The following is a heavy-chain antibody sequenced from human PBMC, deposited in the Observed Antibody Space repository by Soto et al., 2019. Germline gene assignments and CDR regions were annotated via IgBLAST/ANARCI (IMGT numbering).Heavy chain of an antibody. V-gene: IGHV4-34*01. D-gene: IGHD3-9*01. J-gene: IGHJ4*02. CDR1: GGSFSGYY. CDR2: INHSGST. Sequence: PSETLSLTCAVYGGSFSGYYWSWIRQPPGKGLEWIGEINHSGSTNYNPSLKSRVTISVDTSKNQFSLKLSSVTAADTAVYYCARGHNYYDILTGYWIFDYWGQGTLVTVSS. CDR3: ARGHNYYDILTGYWIFDY.